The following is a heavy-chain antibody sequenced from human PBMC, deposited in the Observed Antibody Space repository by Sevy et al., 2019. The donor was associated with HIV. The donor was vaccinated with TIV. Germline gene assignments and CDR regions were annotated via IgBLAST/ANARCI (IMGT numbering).Heavy chain of an antibody. J-gene: IGHJ3*02. V-gene: IGHV4-59*01. CDR3: VRSRAHPRDSDDAFAT. Sequence: SETLSLTCTVSGGSITSYYWNWIRQRPGKGLEWIGHVFHTGDSNYNPSLKSRITISLATSKNQFSLNLSSLTAADTATYYCVRSRAHPRDSDDAFATWGRGTMVTVSS. CDR2: VFHTGDS. D-gene: IGHD2-21*01. CDR1: GGSITSYY.